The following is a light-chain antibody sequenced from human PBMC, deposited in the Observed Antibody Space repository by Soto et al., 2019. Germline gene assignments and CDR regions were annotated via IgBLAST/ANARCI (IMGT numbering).Light chain of an antibody. CDR2: EVT. CDR1: SRDVGGYNY. Sequence: QSVLTQPPSASGSPGQSVTISCTGTSRDVGGYNYVSWNQQYPGRAPKLMIYEVTKRPSGVPDRFSGSKSGNTASLTVSGLQAEDEADYYCSSYAASNNFYFVFGGGTQLTVL. CDR3: SSYAASNNFYFV. V-gene: IGLV2-8*01. J-gene: IGLJ3*02.